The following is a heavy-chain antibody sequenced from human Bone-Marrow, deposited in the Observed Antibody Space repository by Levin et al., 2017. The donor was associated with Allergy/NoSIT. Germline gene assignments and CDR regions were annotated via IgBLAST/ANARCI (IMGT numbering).Heavy chain of an antibody. J-gene: IGHJ3*02. D-gene: IGHD6-6*01. CDR2: ITSSSDYI. V-gene: IGHV3-21*01. Sequence: RTGGSLRLSCIASGFIFSSYSMNWVRQAPGKGLEWVSSITSSSDYIHFADSVRGRFTISRDNAKNSLYLQMNSLRDEDTAVYYCARPSYPSSNNAFHSWGQGTIVIVSS. CDR3: ARPSYPSSNNAFHS. CDR1: GFIFSSYS.